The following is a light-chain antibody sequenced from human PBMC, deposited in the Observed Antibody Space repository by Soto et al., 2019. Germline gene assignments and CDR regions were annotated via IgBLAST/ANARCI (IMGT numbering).Light chain of an antibody. J-gene: IGLJ1*01. CDR2: EVS. CDR1: SSDVGGYNY. CDR3: SSYTSSSTLG. V-gene: IGLV2-14*01. Sequence: QSALTQPASVSGSPGQSITISCIGTSSDVGGYNYVSWYQQHPGKAPKLMIYEVSTRPSGVSNRFSGSKSGNTASLTISGLRAEDEADDYCSSYTSSSTLGFGTGTKLAVL.